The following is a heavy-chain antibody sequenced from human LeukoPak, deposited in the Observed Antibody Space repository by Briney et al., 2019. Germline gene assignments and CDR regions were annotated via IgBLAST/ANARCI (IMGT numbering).Heavy chain of an antibody. J-gene: IGHJ4*02. CDR3: AIKGDYYDSSGYYSEDIDY. D-gene: IGHD3-22*01. Sequence: ASVKVSCKAFGYTFTSYGISWVRQAPGQGLEWMGWISAYNGNTNYAQELQGRVTMTTDTSTSTAYMELRSLRSDDTAVYYCAIKGDYYDSSGYYSEDIDYWGQGTLVTVSS. V-gene: IGHV1-18*01. CDR2: ISAYNGNT. CDR1: GYTFTSYG.